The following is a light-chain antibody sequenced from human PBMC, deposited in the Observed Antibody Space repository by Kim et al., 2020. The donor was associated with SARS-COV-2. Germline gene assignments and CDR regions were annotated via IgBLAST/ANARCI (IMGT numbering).Light chain of an antibody. J-gene: IGKJ1*01. CDR2: KAS. Sequence: SASVGDTLTFSCRASQNVQNWVALYQQNPGQVPKLLVEKASHLQSGVPPRFGGSGFGSHFTLTITTLQPDDFASYYCQQYHTGSFLGLGTKVDIK. V-gene: IGKV1-5*03. CDR3: QQYHTGSF. CDR1: QNVQNW.